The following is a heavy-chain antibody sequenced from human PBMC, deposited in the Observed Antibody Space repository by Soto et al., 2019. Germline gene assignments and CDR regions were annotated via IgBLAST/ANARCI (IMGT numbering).Heavy chain of an antibody. CDR1: GFSFSDYY. D-gene: IGHD5-18*01. Sequence: QVQLVESGGGLVKPGGSLRLSCAASGFSFSDYYMTWIRQAPGQGLEWVSYISSRSGTIFYADSVKGRFTLSRDNSKNSMYLQMNSLRAEYTAVYYCAMEVDRALVGSPHYFDYWGQGTLVTVSS. V-gene: IGHV3-11*01. CDR3: AMEVDRALVGSPHYFDY. CDR2: ISSRSGTI. J-gene: IGHJ4*01.